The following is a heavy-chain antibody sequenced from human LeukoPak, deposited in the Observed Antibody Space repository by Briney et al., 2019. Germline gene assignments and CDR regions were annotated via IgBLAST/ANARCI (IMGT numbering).Heavy chain of an antibody. Sequence: SETLSLTCSVSGGSISSGSYFWGWIRQPPGKGLEWIANIYYSGTTQYNPSLKSRVTISADTSRNQFSLKLSPVTAADTAMYYCTRRQYDTTGYYHIDYWGQGSLVTVSS. V-gene: IGHV4-39*01. CDR1: GGSISSGSYF. D-gene: IGHD3-22*01. J-gene: IGHJ4*02. CDR2: IYYSGTT. CDR3: TRRQYDTTGYYHIDY.